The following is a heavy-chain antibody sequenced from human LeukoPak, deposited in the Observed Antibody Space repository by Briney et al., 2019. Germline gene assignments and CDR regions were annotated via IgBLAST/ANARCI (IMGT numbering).Heavy chain of an antibody. CDR1: GGSISGYF. Sequence: PSETLSLTCTVSGGSISGYFWYWTRQPPGKGLEWIGYIYYTGSSNYNPSLKSRVTISLDTSKNQFSLKLSSVTAADTAVYYCARAGFGDDKYYFDYWGQGTLVTVSS. V-gene: IGHV4-59*01. D-gene: IGHD3-10*01. CDR3: ARAGFGDDKYYFDY. CDR2: IYYTGSS. J-gene: IGHJ4*02.